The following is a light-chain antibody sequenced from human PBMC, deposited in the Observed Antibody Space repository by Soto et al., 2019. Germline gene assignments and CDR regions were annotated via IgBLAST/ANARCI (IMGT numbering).Light chain of an antibody. CDR2: AAS. Sequence: ELVLTQSPGTLSLSPGERANLSCRASQSVRNNYLAWYQQRPGQAPRLLIYAASSRATGIPDRFSGSGSGTDFTLTISRLEPEDFAVYYCQQYGTSPRTFGQGTKVDIK. CDR1: QSVRNNY. J-gene: IGKJ1*01. V-gene: IGKV3-20*01. CDR3: QQYGTSPRT.